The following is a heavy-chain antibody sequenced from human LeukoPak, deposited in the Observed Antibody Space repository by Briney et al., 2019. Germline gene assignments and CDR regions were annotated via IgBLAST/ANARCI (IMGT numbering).Heavy chain of an antibody. J-gene: IGHJ6*02. V-gene: IGHV1-18*01. D-gene: IGHD2-21*01. CDR3: ASVIYGMDV. CDR2: INPYNGNI. Sequence: EASVKVSCKASGYTFTNGISWVRQAPGQGLEWMGWINPYNGNINYAQKFWGRVIMTTDTSTSTAYMELRSLRSDDTAVYYCASVIYGMDVWGQGTTVIVS. CDR1: GYTFTNG.